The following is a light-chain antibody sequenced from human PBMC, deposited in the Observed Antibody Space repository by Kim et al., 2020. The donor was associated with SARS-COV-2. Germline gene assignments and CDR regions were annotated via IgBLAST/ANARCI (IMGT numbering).Light chain of an antibody. CDR2: QDN. J-gene: IGLJ3*02. V-gene: IGLV3-1*01. CDR3: QAWDSSTAV. CDR1: NLGDKY. Sequence: SVAPGQTASLTCSGDNLGDKYACWYQQKSGQSPVVVIYQDNKRPSGIPERFSGSNSGNTATLTISGTQAMDEADYYCQAWDSSTAVFGGGTQLTVL.